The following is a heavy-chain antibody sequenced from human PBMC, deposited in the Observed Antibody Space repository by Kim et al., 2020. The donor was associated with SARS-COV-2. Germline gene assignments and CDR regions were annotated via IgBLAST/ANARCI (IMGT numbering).Heavy chain of an antibody. J-gene: IGHJ4*02. CDR1: GGSISSSSYY. CDR2: IYYSGST. Sequence: SETLSLTCTVSGGSISSSSYYWGWIRQPPGKGLEWIGSIYYSGSTYYNPSLKSRVTISVDTSKNQFSLKLSSVTAADTAVYYCARYSSGWYYFDYWGQGTLVTVSS. V-gene: IGHV4-39*01. D-gene: IGHD6-19*01. CDR3: ARYSSGWYYFDY.